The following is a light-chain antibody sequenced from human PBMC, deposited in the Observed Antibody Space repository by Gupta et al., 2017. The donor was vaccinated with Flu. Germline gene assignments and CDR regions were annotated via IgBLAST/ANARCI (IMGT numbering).Light chain of an antibody. CDR2: ESN. V-gene: IGLV1-51*02. CDR1: SSNFGNNY. Sequence: QSVLTHPPSVSAASGQKVTISCPGRSSNFGNNYVSWYQHHPGTAPKLLIYESNKRPSGIPDRFSGSKSATSATLGITGLQTGDEADYYCGTWDNSLTTNWLFGGGTKLTVL. J-gene: IGLJ3*02. CDR3: GTWDNSLTTNWL.